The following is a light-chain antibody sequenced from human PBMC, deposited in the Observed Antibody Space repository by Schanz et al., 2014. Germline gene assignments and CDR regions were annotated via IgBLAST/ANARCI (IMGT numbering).Light chain of an antibody. CDR2: DVS. V-gene: IGLV2-8*01. Sequence: QSALTQPASVSGSPGQSITISCTGTSSDVGAYNYVSWYQHHPGKAPKLMIYDVSIRPSGVPDRFSGSKSGNTASLTVSGLQAEDEADYYCSSYAGSNNVVFGGGTKLTVL. J-gene: IGLJ2*01. CDR1: SSDVGAYNY. CDR3: SSYAGSNNVV.